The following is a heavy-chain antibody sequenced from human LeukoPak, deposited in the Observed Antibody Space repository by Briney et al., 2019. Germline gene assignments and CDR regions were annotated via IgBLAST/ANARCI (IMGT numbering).Heavy chain of an antibody. Sequence: SETLSLTCAVYGGTFSGYYWSWTRQPPGKGLEWIGEINHSGSTNYNPSLKSRVTISVDTSKNQFSLKLSSVTAADTAVYYCARVAYDSSGYYYAWFDPWGQGTLVTVSS. D-gene: IGHD3-22*01. CDR2: INHSGST. J-gene: IGHJ5*02. V-gene: IGHV4-34*01. CDR1: GGTFSGYY. CDR3: ARVAYDSSGYYYAWFDP.